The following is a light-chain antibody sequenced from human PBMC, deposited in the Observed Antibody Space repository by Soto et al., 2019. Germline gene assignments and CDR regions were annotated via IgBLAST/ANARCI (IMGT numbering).Light chain of an antibody. CDR2: DAS. Sequence: EIVLTQSPATLSLSPGVRATLSCRASQSVSSYLAWYQQKPGQAPRLLIYDASNRATGIPARFSGSGSGTDFTLTIRSLEPEDFAVYYCQQRSNWPPTFGQGTKVEIK. CDR1: QSVSSY. J-gene: IGKJ1*01. CDR3: QQRSNWPPT. V-gene: IGKV3-11*01.